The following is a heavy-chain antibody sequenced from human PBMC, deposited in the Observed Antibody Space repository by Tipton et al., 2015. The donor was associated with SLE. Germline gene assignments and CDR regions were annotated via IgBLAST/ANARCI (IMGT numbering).Heavy chain of an antibody. J-gene: IGHJ3*02. CDR1: GYSISSGYY. V-gene: IGHV4-61*01. CDR2: IYYSGST. Sequence: TLSLTCAVSGYSISSGYYWGWIRQPPGKGLEWIGYIYYSGSTNYNPSLKSRVTISVDTSKNQFSLKLSSVTAADTAVYYRARARITMIRGAFDIWGQGTMVTVSS. CDR3: ARARITMIRGAFDI. D-gene: IGHD3-22*01.